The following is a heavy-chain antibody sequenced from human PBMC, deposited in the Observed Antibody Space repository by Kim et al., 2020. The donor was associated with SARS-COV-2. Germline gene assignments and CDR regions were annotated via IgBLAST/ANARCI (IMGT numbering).Heavy chain of an antibody. V-gene: IGHV5-51*01. J-gene: IGHJ4*02. CDR2: IYPGDSHS. CDR3: ARLNYGYVSGSYRFAGFDS. CDR1: GYSFTDYW. D-gene: IGHD3-16*02. Sequence: GESLKISCKGSGYSFTDYWIGWVREMPGKGLEWMGIIYPGDSHSTYSPSFQGQVTISADKSIITAYLQWSSLKASDTAMYYCARLNYGYVSGSYRFAGFDSWGQGTLVTVSS.